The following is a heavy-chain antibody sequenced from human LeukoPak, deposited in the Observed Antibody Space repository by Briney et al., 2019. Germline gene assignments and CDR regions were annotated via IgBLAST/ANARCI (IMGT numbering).Heavy chain of an antibody. D-gene: IGHD6-13*01. J-gene: IGHJ4*02. CDR2: ISVYNGNT. CDR1: GYTFTSSD. Sequence: ASVKVSRTASGYTFTSSDISWVRQAPGQGLEWMGWISVYNGNTNYVQKLKGRVTMTTDTSTSTAYMELRSLRSDDTAFYYCARDRDSSSWSDYWGQGTLVTVSS. CDR3: ARDRDSSSWSDY. V-gene: IGHV1-18*04.